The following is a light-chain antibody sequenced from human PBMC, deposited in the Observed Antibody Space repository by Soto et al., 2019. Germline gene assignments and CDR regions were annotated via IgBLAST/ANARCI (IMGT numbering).Light chain of an antibody. Sequence: QSVLTQPPSASGTPGQRVTISCSGSSSNIESNTVTWYQHLPGTAPKLLIYSDNQRPSGVPDRFSGSKSGTSASLAISVLQSVDEADYYCAAWNDSLNGYVFGTGTKVTVL. J-gene: IGLJ1*01. V-gene: IGLV1-44*01. CDR2: SDN. CDR1: SSNIESNT. CDR3: AAWNDSLNGYV.